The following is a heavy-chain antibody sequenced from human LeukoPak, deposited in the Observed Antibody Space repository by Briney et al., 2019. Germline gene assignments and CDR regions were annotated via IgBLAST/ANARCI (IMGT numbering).Heavy chain of an antibody. J-gene: IGHJ4*02. CDR1: GFNFSDYF. D-gene: IGHD3-3*01. CDR3: ARAYYDFWSGYPLDW. V-gene: IGHV3-11*01. CDR2: IGYSGKTL. Sequence: PGGSLRLSCAASGFNFSDYFLSWIRQAPGKGLEWVSYIGYSGKTLSYADSVKGRFTISRDNAKSTLYLQMNNLTAGDTAVYYCARAYYDFWSGYPLDWWGQGTLVTVSS.